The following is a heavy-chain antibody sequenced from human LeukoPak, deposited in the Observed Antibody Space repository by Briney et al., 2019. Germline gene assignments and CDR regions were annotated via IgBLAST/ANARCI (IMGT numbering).Heavy chain of an antibody. CDR1: GGSISSYY. V-gene: IGHV4-59*01. J-gene: IGHJ6*03. CDR2: IYYGGST. Sequence: SETLSLTCTVSGGSISSYYWSWIRQPPGKGLEWIGYIYYGGSTNYNPSLKSRVTISVDTSKNQFSLKLSSVTAADTAVYYCARVGGSGSYLVNGYYYYYMDVWGKGTTVTISS. CDR3: ARVGGSGSYLVNGYYYYYMDV. D-gene: IGHD3-10*01.